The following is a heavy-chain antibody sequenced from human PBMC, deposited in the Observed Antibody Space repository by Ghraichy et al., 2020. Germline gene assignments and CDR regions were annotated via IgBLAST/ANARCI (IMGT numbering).Heavy chain of an antibody. CDR2: ITPTGDRT. D-gene: IGHD3-9*01. J-gene: IGHJ4*02. V-gene: IGHV3-23*01. CDR3: ANELTGHEY. Sequence: GGSLRLSCAASGFTFNNYAMSWVRQAAGKGLEWVSGITPTGDRTHYIDSVKGRFTISRDNSKNRLFLQMNGLRADDTAVYYCANELTGHEYWGQGTLVTVSS. CDR1: GFTFNNYA.